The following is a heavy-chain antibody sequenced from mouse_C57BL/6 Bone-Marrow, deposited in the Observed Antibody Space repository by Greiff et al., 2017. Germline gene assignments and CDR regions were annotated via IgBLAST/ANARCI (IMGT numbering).Heavy chain of an antibody. D-gene: IGHD1-1*01. Sequence: EVKVEESGGDLVKPGGSLKLSCAASGFTFSSYGMSWVRQTPDKRLEWVATISSGGSYTYYPDSVKGRFTISRDNAKNTLYLQMSSLKSEDTAMYYCARHRREYYYGSRSWFAYWGQGTLVTVSA. J-gene: IGHJ3*01. V-gene: IGHV5-6*02. CDR2: ISSGGSYT. CDR3: ARHRREYYYGSRSWFAY. CDR1: GFTFSSYG.